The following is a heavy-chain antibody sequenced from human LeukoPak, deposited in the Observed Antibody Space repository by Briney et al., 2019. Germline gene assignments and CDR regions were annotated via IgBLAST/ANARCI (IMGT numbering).Heavy chain of an antibody. V-gene: IGHV1-18*01. J-gene: IGHJ4*02. CDR3: ARTRIAARVVWSGYYFDY. CDR2: ISAYNGNT. D-gene: IGHD6-6*01. CDR1: GYTFTSYG. Sequence: ASVKVSCKASGYTFTSYGISWVRQAPGQGLEWMGWISAYNGNTNYAQKLQGRVTMTTDTSTSTAYMELRSLRSDDTAVYYCARTRIAARVVWSGYYFDYWGQGTLVTVSS.